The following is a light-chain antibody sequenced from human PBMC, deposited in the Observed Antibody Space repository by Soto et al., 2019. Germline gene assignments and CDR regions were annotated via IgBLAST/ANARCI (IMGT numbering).Light chain of an antibody. CDR1: QSVSSK. V-gene: IGKV3-15*01. CDR3: QKYNNWPPAT. J-gene: IGKJ1*01. Sequence: EIVLTQSPGTLSLSPGERATLSCRASQSVSSKLAWYQQKPGQAPRLLIYRASNRATDIPARFSGSGSGTEFTLTISRLQSEDFAVYYCQKYNNWPPATFGQGTKVDIK. CDR2: RAS.